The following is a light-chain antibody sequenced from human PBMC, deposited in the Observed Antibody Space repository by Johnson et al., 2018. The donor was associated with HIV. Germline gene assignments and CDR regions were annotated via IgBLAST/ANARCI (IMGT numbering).Light chain of an antibody. CDR2: DNN. CDR1: SSNIGNNY. V-gene: IGLV1-51*01. CDR3: ATWDNSLSAGRNV. Sequence: QSVLTQPPSVSAAPGQKVTISCSGSSSNIGNNYVSWYQQLPGTAPKLLIYDNNKRPSGIPDRFSCSKSGTSATLDITGLQTGDEADYYCATWDNSLSAGRNVFGTGTKVTVL. J-gene: IGLJ1*01.